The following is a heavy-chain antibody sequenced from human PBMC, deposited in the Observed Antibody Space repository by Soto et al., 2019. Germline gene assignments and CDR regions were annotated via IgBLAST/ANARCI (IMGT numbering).Heavy chain of an antibody. D-gene: IGHD2-15*01. CDR3: VRGGGGGLLDP. Sequence: GSLRLSCTASGFTFSDSWMTWVRQAPGKGLEWVARIKPDESEKKYADSVKGRFSISRDNAKNSMYLQMDSLRGEDTAVYYCVRGGGGGLLDPWGQGTMVTVSS. J-gene: IGHJ5*02. V-gene: IGHV3-7*01. CDR2: IKPDESEK. CDR1: GFTFSDSW.